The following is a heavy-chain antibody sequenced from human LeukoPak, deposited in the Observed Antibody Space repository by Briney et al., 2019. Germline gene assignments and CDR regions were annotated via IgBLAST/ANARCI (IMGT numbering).Heavy chain of an antibody. V-gene: IGHV4-59*01. Sequence: SETLSLTCTVSGGSISSYYWSWIRQPPGKGLEWIGYIYYSGSTNYNPSLKSRVTISVDTSKNQFSLKLSSVTAADTAVYYCARGGHLRPYYDSSGLDWGQGTLVTVSS. CDR2: IYYSGST. CDR1: GGSISSYY. D-gene: IGHD3-22*01. J-gene: IGHJ4*02. CDR3: ARGGHLRPYYDSSGLD.